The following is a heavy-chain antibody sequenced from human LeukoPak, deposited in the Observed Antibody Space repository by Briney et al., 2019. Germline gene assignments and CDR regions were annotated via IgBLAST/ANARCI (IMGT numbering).Heavy chain of an antibody. CDR2: IYYTGST. D-gene: IGHD3-10*01. CDR1: GGDISFYY. V-gene: IGHV4-59*01. CDR3: VRGPYGSGISNWFDP. J-gene: IGHJ5*02. Sequence: PSETLSLTCTVSGGDISFYYWSWIRQPPGKGPEWIGFIYYTGSTNYNPSLKSRVTISVDTSRNQLSLNLSSVTAADTAVYYCVRGPYGSGISNWFDPWGQGTLVIVSS.